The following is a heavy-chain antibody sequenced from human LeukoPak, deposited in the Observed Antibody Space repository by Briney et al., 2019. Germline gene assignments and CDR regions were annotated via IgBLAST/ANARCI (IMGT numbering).Heavy chain of an antibody. J-gene: IGHJ6*02. CDR3: ARGPVGLCSGGSCYYYYYGMDV. V-gene: IGHV4-34*01. Sequence: PSETLPLTCAVYGGSFSGYYWSWIRHPSGKRLECIGEINHSGSTNYNPSLKSRVTISVDTSKNQFSLKLSSVTAADTAVYCCARGPVGLCSGGSCYYYYYGMDVWGQGTTVTVSS. CDR1: GGSFSGYY. CDR2: INHSGST. D-gene: IGHD2-15*01.